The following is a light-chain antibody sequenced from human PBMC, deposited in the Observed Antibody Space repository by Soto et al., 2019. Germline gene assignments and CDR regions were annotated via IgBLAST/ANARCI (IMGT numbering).Light chain of an antibody. Sequence: IVLPQSPGRLYLSPGERATLSCRASQSVSNNYLAWYQQKPGQAPRLLIYGASTRATGIPARFSGSGSGTEFTLTISSLQYAHFAGYCCQQYSNWAAVTVGQGTRLEIK. CDR2: GAS. V-gene: IGKV3-15*01. CDR3: QQYSNWAAVT. CDR1: QSVSNN. J-gene: IGKJ5*01.